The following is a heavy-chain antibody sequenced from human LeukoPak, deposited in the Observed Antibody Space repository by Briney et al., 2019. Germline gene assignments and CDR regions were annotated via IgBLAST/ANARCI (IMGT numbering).Heavy chain of an antibody. D-gene: IGHD3-16*02. CDR2: ISSSSSYI. Sequence: GGSLRLSCAASGFTFSSYSMNWVRQAPGKGLEWVSSISSSSSYIYYADSVKGRFTISRENAKNSLYLQMNSLRAEDTAVYYCATGGDYVWGSYRYTHYWGQGTLVTVSS. J-gene: IGHJ4*02. CDR1: GFTFSSYS. CDR3: ATGGDYVWGSYRYTHY. V-gene: IGHV3-21*01.